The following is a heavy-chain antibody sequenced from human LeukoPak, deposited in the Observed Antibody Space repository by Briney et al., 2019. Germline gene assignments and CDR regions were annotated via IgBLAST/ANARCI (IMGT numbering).Heavy chain of an antibody. V-gene: IGHV3-30*04. CDR1: EFTFSSYA. J-gene: IGHJ4*02. D-gene: IGHD1-14*01. CDR3: AREFRYKGYLDY. CDR2: ISYDGSDK. Sequence: GGSLRLSCAASEFTFSSYAMHWVRQAPGKGLEWVAIISYDGSDKYYADSVKGRFTISRDNSKNTLFLQMNSLRAEDTAVYYCAREFRYKGYLDYWGQGTLVTVSS.